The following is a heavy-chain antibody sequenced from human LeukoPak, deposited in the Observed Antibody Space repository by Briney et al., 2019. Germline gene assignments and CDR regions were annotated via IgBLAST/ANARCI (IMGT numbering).Heavy chain of an antibody. CDR3: ARGYYGDYEPPHY. CDR1: GFTVSSIY. V-gene: IGHV3-66*01. J-gene: IGHJ4*02. D-gene: IGHD4-17*01. Sequence: PGGSLRLSCAASGFTVSSIYMSWVRQAPGKGLEWVSVICSGGSTYYADSVKGRFTISRDNSKNTLYLQMNSLRAEDTAVYYCARGYYGDYEPPHYWGQGTLVTVSS. CDR2: ICSGGST.